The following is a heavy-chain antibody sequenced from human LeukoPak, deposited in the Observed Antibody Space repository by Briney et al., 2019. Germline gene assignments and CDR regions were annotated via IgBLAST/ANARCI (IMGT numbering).Heavy chain of an antibody. V-gene: IGHV3-53*05. CDR2: IYSGGST. CDR3: ADPGVGY. Sequence: PGGSLRLSCAASGFTVSSNYMSWVRQAPGKGLEWVSVIYSGGSTYYADSVKGRFTISRDNTKNSVYLQMNSLKTEDTAVYYCADPGVGYWGQGILVTVSS. D-gene: IGHD2-8*01. J-gene: IGHJ4*02. CDR1: GFTVSSNY.